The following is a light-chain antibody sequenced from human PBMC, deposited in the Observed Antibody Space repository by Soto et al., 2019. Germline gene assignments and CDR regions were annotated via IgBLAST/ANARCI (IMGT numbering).Light chain of an antibody. CDR2: RAS. CDR3: QQYHNWPPGIT. CDR1: PRVRSN. V-gene: IGKV3-15*01. Sequence: DIVLPQSPGTLSLSPGESSPLSCRASPRVRSNHLAWYQQKPGQAPRLLIYRASTRATGIPARFSGSGSGTEFTLTISSLQSEDFAVYYCQQYHNWPPGITVGQGTRLEIK. J-gene: IGKJ5*01.